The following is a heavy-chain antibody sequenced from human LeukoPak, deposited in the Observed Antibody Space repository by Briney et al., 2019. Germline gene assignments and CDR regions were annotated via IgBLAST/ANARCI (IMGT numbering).Heavy chain of an antibody. CDR2: ISAYNGNT. CDR1: GYTFTSYG. V-gene: IGHV1-18*01. CDR3: ARVYSSGWGGQLWYFDY. Sequence: ASVKVSCKASGYTFTSYGIIWVRQAPGQGLEWMGWISAYNGNTNYAQKLQGIVTMTTDTSTSTAYMELRSLRSDDTAVYYCARVYSSGWGGQLWYFDYWGQGTLVTVSS. J-gene: IGHJ4*02. D-gene: IGHD6-19*01.